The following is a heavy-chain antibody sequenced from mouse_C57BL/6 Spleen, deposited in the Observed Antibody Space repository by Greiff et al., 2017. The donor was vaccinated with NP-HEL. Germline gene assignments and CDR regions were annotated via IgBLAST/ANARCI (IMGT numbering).Heavy chain of an antibody. CDR2: ISGGGGNT. J-gene: IGHJ4*01. D-gene: IGHD1-1*01. V-gene: IGHV5-9*01. Sequence: EVKLMESGGGLVKPGGSLKLSCAASGFTFSSYTMSWVRQTPEKRLEWVATISGGGGNTYYPDSVKGRFTISTDTAKNTLYLQMSSLRSEDTALYYCARRITGAYAMDYWGQGTSVTVSS. CDR1: GFTFSSYT. CDR3: ARRITGAYAMDY.